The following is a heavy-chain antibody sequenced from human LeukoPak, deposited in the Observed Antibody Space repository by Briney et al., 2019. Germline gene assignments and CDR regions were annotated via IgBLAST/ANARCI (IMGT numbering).Heavy chain of an antibody. CDR3: ARLAFGTVTNNHWFDP. CDR1: GGSISSYY. CDR2: IYYSGST. J-gene: IGHJ5*02. D-gene: IGHD4-17*01. V-gene: IGHV4-59*01. Sequence: SETLSLTCTVSGGSISSYYGSWIRQPPGKGLEWIWYIYYSGSTNYNPSLKSRGTISVDTSKNPFSLKLSSVTAADTAVYYCARLAFGTVTNNHWFDPWGQGTLVTVSS.